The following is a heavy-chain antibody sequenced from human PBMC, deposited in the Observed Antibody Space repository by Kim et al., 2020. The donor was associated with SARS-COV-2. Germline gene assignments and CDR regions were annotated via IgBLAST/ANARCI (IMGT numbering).Heavy chain of an antibody. Sequence: YYVDSVKGRFTISRDNAKNSLYLQMNSLRAEDTAVYYCARDRVYSRALGYWGQGTLVTVSS. V-gene: IGHV3-7*01. CDR3: ARDRVYSRALGY. J-gene: IGHJ4*02. D-gene: IGHD6-13*01.